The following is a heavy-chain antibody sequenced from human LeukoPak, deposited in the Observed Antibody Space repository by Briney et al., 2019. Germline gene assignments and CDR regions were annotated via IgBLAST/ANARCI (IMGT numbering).Heavy chain of an antibody. Sequence: PGGTLRLSCAATGFTFSSYWMSWVRQAPGKGLGWVANIKQDGSEKYYVDSVKGRFTISRDNAKNSLYLQMNSLRAEDTAVYYCARDQKGNYYDSSGYYYINWFDPWGQGTLVTVSS. V-gene: IGHV3-7*01. D-gene: IGHD3-22*01. J-gene: IGHJ5*02. CDR1: GFTFSSYW. CDR2: IKQDGSEK. CDR3: ARDQKGNYYDSSGYYYINWFDP.